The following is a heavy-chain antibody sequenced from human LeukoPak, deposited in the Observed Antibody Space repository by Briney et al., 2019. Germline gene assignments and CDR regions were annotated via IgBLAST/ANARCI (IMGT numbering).Heavy chain of an antibody. CDR1: GGTFSNYA. V-gene: IGHV1-69*13. Sequence: ASVKVSYKASGGTFSNYAVSWVRQAPGQGLEWMGGIIPVFEKPSYARKFQDRVTITADESTATAYMELSSLTSEDTAIYFCARLGHCGETNCYSDFYYMDVWGQGTLVTVSS. J-gene: IGHJ4*02. CDR3: ARLGHCGETNCYSDFYYMDV. D-gene: IGHD2-21*01. CDR2: IIPVFEKP.